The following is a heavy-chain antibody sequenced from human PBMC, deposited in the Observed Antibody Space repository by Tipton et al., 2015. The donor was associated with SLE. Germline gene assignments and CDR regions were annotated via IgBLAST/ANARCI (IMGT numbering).Heavy chain of an antibody. J-gene: IGHJ3*02. Sequence: QSGAEVKKPGASVKVSCGASGYTFTRYGIYWVRQAPGQGLEWMGWIGVYNGNTNYAQNFQGRVTMTRDTSMSTAYMDLSSLRSDDTAIYYCARDSTRRAFDIWGQGTMVTVSS. CDR2: IGVYNGNT. CDR1: GYTFTRYG. CDR3: ARDSTRRAFDI. V-gene: IGHV1-18*01.